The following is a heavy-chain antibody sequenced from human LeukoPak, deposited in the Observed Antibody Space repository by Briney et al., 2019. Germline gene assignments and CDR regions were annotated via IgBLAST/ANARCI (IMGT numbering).Heavy chain of an antibody. CDR3: AKSGYNRFDY. CDR1: GLTFSSSA. D-gene: IGHD5-24*01. V-gene: IGHV3-23*01. Sequence: GGPLRLSCATSGLTFSSSAMSWVRQAPGKGLEWVSSISGSGSGGSTYYADSVKGRFTISRDNSKNTLYLQMNSLRAEDTAVYYCAKSGYNRFDYWGQGTLVTVSS. CDR2: ISGSGSGGST. J-gene: IGHJ4*02.